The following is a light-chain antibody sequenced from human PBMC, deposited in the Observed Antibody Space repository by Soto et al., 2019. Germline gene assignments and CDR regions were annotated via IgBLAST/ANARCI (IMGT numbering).Light chain of an antibody. CDR2: TTS. Sequence: DIQLTQSPSFLSASVGDRVTITCRASQGLAGYLAWYQQRPGKAPNLLIYTTSTLQSGVPSRFSGSGSGTEFPLTISRLQPEDFATYYCQQVRSYPITFGQGTRLEIK. CDR3: QQVRSYPIT. CDR1: QGLAGY. J-gene: IGKJ5*01. V-gene: IGKV1-9*01.